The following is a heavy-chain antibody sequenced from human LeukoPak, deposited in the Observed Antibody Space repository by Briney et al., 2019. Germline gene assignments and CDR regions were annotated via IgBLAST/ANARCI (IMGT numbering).Heavy chain of an antibody. V-gene: IGHV3-21*01. Sequence: GGSLRLSCVASGFNFSAYSMNWVRQAPGKGLEWLSSMSTSSSHIYYAKSIKGRFIISRDNAKKSLYLQMNSLGVEDTAVYYCAKVRGMTIARGDYYGLDVWGQGTTVTVSS. D-gene: IGHD3-10*01. CDR3: AKVRGMTIARGDYYGLDV. J-gene: IGHJ6*02. CDR2: MSTSSSHI. CDR1: GFNFSAYS.